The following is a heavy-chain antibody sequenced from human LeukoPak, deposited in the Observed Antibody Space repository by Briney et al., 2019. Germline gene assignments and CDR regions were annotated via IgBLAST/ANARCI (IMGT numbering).Heavy chain of an antibody. CDR1: GFTFSSSW. CDR3: ATYSNWVAGDV. V-gene: IGHV3-7*01. CDR2: INHEGGDI. J-gene: IGHJ6*02. Sequence: GGSLTLSCAASGFTFSSSWMSWVRQAPGKGLEWVANINHEGGDICYAGSVKGRFTISRDNAKNLLFLQMNSLRAEDTAVYYCATYSNWVAGDVWGQGTTVTVSS. D-gene: IGHD6-13*01.